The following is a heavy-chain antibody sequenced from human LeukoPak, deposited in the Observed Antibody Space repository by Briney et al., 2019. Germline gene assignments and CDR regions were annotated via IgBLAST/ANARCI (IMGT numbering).Heavy chain of an antibody. Sequence: GASVKVSCKTSGYTFTSFSITWVRQAPGQGLEWMGWINPNNGDTNYAQKFQGWVTMTRDTSISTAYMELSRLRSDDTAVYYCARGQQTELLWFGELSGDYWGQGTLVTVSS. J-gene: IGHJ4*02. D-gene: IGHD3-10*01. CDR3: ARGQQTELLWFGELSGDY. V-gene: IGHV1-2*04. CDR1: GYTFTSFS. CDR2: INPNNGDT.